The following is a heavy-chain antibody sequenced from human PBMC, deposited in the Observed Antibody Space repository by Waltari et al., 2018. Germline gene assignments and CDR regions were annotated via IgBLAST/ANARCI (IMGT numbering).Heavy chain of an antibody. CDR1: GITISTYA. D-gene: IGHD4-17*01. Sequence: EVQLLESGGGLVQPGGSLRLSCVASGITISTYAMTWVRQTPGTGLEWVSTIRIGGYTYDAVSVNGRFTSSRDKSKNILFLQMNSLRVDDSAIYYCAKDPNGDYVGAFDYWGQGTAVTVS. V-gene: IGHV3-23*01. J-gene: IGHJ3*01. CDR2: IRIGGYT. CDR3: AKDPNGDYVGAFDY.